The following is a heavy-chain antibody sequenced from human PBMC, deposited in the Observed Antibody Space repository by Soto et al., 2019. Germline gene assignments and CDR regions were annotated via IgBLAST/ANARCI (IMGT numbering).Heavy chain of an antibody. CDR3: ASLPHSYFYVAGDESHHYFQDV. CDR1: GGSISRYY. D-gene: IGHD3-10*02. Sequence: SETLSLTCTVSGGSISRYYWSWIRQPPGKGLEWIGYIYYSGSTNYNPSLEGRVTLSVDTSKSHVPLKLSSVAASHTAVYYCASLPHSYFYVAGDESHHYFQDVCGRGTSVAVS. J-gene: IGHJ6*03. CDR2: IYYSGST. V-gene: IGHV4-59*08.